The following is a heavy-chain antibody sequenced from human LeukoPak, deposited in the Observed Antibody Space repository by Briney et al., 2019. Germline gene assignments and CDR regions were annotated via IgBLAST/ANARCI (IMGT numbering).Heavy chain of an antibody. CDR2: INPSGGST. D-gene: IGHD3-3*01. CDR1: GYTFTMYY. Sequence: GASVKVSCKASGYTFTMYYIHWVRQPPGQGLEWMGIINPSGGSTSYAQKFQGRVTMTRDTSTSTVYMELSSLRAEDTAVYYCAINPTDLRTANQKLWGQGTLVTVSS. V-gene: IGHV1-46*01. J-gene: IGHJ4*02. CDR3: AINPTDLRTANQKL.